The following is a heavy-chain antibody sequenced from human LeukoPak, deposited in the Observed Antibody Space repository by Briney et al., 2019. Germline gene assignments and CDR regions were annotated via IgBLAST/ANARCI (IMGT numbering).Heavy chain of an antibody. V-gene: IGHV4-39*01. J-gene: IGHJ3*02. D-gene: IGHD3-22*01. CDR1: GGSISSSSYY. CDR3: ARYRKSSGILYDSSGYYLLPGPQDAFDI. CDR2: THYSGNT. Sequence: PSETLSLTCTVSGGSISSSSYYWGWIRQPPGKGLEWIGSTHYSGNTYYNPSLKSRVTISVDTSKNQFSLKLSSVTAADTAVYYCARYRKSSGILYDSSGYYLLPGPQDAFDIWGQGTMVTVSS.